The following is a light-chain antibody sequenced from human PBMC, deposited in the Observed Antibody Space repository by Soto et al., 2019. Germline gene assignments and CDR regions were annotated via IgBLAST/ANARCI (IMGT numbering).Light chain of an antibody. CDR1: NSNIGNNY. J-gene: IGLJ1*01. CDR3: AAWDDSLSGYV. Sequence: QSVLTQPPSASGTPGQRVTISFSGSNSNIGNNYIYWYRQLPGTAPKLLIYRSNERPSGVPDRFSGSKSGTSASLAISGLRSEDEADYYCAAWDDSLSGYVFGIGTKVTVL. V-gene: IGLV1-47*01. CDR2: RSN.